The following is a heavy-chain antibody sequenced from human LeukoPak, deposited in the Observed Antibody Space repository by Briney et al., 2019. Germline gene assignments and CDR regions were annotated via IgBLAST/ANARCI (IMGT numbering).Heavy chain of an antibody. J-gene: IGHJ4*02. CDR3: ARGGAYCSSTNCYSVY. D-gene: IGHD2-2*01. CDR1: GFTFSSYS. Sequence: GGSLRPSCAASGFTFSSYSMNWVRQAPGKGLEWVSSISSSSSYIYYADSVQGRFTISRDNAKNSLYLQMNSLRAEDTAVYYCARGGAYCSSTNCYSVYWGQGTLVTVSS. V-gene: IGHV3-21*01. CDR2: ISSSSSYI.